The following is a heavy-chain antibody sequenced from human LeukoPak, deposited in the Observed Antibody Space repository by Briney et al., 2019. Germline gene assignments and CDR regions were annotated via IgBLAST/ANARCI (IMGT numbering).Heavy chain of an antibody. CDR2: INHSGST. CDR1: GGSFSGYY. D-gene: IGHD3-22*01. Sequence: SETLSLTCAVYGGSFSGYYWSWIRQPPGKGLEWIGEINHSGSTNYNPSLKSRVTISVDTSKNQFSLKLSSVTAADTAVYFCARDALPYYDSSGYYKTHDAFDIWGQGTMVSVSS. CDR3: ARDALPYYDSSGYYKTHDAFDI. V-gene: IGHV4-34*01. J-gene: IGHJ3*02.